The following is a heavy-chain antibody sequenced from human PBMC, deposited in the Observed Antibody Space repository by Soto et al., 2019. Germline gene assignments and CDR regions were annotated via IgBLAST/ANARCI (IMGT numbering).Heavy chain of an antibody. V-gene: IGHV3-21*01. CDR1: GFTFSSYS. J-gene: IGHJ4*02. Sequence: EVQLVESGGGLVQPGGSLRLSCAASGFTFSSYSMNWVRQAPGKGLEWVSSISSSSSYIYYADSVKGRFTISRDNAKNSLYLQMNSLRAEDTAVYYCARDWVGSGYENSYYFDYWGQGTLVTVSS. CDR2: ISSSSSYI. D-gene: IGHD5-12*01. CDR3: ARDWVGSGYENSYYFDY.